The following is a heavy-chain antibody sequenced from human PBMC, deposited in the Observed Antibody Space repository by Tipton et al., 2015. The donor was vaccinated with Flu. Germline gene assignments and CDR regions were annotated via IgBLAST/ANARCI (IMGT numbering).Heavy chain of an antibody. D-gene: IGHD3-22*01. Sequence: TLSLTCAVYGGSFSDYYWSWIRQPPGMGLEWIGEIHHGGYTKSDPSLESRVTISGDTFKNQFSLRLTSVTAADTAVYYCARNYYDNTDHTFDPWGQGTLVTVSS. CDR1: GGSFSDYY. V-gene: IGHV4-34*01. J-gene: IGHJ5*02. CDR3: ARNYYDNTDHTFDP. CDR2: IHHGGYT.